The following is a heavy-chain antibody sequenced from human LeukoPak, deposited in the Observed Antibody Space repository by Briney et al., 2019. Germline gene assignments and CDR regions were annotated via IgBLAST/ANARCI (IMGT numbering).Heavy chain of an antibody. J-gene: IGHJ4*02. D-gene: IGHD6-19*01. CDR3: ARGTGWPQFDY. V-gene: IGHV6-1*01. CDR2: TYYKSAWYN. CDR1: GDSVSRDSIA. Sequence: SQTLSLTCAISGDSVSRDSIAWNWIRQSPSRGLEWLGRTYYKSAWYNDYAVSVKGRIIINPDTSKNQFSLQLNSVTPEDTAVYYCARGTGWPQFDYWGQGTLVTVSS.